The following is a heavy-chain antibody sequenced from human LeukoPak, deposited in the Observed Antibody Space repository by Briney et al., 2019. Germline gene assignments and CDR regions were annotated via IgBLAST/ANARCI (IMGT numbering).Heavy chain of an antibody. CDR2: IYYSGST. D-gene: IGHD2/OR15-2a*01. CDR1: GGSISSYY. Sequence: SETLSLTCTVSGGSISSYYWSWIRQPPGKGLDWIGYIYYSGSTNYNPSLKSRVTISVDTSKNQFSLKLSSVTAADTAVYYCARGLSADYYYGMDVWGQGTTVTVSS. J-gene: IGHJ6*02. V-gene: IGHV4-59*08. CDR3: ARGLSADYYYGMDV.